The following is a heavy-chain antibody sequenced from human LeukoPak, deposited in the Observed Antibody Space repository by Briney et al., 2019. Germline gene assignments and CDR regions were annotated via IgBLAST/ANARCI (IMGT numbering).Heavy chain of an antibody. CDR2: VSYHGANK. CDR3: AREPSGNFGQLVSSAEYFQH. Sequence: GGSLRLSCAASGFNFSNYPMHWVRQAPGKGLEWVTVVSYHGANKFYVDSVKGRFTISRDNSKNIVYLQMNSLTIEDTAVYYCAREPSGNFGQLVSSAEYFQHWGQGTRVTVSS. J-gene: IGHJ1*01. CDR1: GFNFSNYP. V-gene: IGHV3-30-3*01. D-gene: IGHD5/OR15-5a*01.